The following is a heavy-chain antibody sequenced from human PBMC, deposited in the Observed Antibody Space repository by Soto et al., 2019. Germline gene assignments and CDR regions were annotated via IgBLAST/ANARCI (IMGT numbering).Heavy chain of an antibody. V-gene: IGHV1-69*12. D-gene: IGHD2-2*01. Sequence: QIQLVQSGAEVKMPGSSVKVSCKASGGTFSTYTVSWVRQAPGQGLEWMGGIIPIFRTANYAQKFQGRVTVTADESTSTAYMELSSLRSEDTAVYYCARRYCISTSCHYYGMDVWGQGTTVTVSS. CDR3: ARRYCISTSCHYYGMDV. J-gene: IGHJ6*02. CDR1: GGTFSTYT. CDR2: IIPIFRTA.